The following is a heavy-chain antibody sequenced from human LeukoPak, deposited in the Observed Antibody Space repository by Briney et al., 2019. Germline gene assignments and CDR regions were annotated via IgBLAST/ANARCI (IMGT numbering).Heavy chain of an antibody. Sequence: ASVNVSYKASGYTFTRYGISWVRQAPGKGLEGMDWISAYNGNTNYAQKLQGRVTMTTDTSTSTAYMELRSLRSDDTAVYYCARVRGYYDSSGPRDYWGQGTLVTVSS. CDR1: GYTFTRYG. CDR2: ISAYNGNT. D-gene: IGHD3-22*01. CDR3: ARVRGYYDSSGPRDY. V-gene: IGHV1-18*01. J-gene: IGHJ4*02.